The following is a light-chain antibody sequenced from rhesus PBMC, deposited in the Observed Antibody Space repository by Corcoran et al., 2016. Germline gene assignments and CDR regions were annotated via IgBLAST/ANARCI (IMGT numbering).Light chain of an antibody. CDR3: LQSTSSPFT. CDR2: KAS. CDR1: QSISSW. J-gene: IGKJ3*01. Sequence: DIQMTQSPSSLSASVGDTVTITCRASQSISSWLDWYQQKPGKAPKLLIYKASSLQSGVPSRFSGSGSGTDFTIPISSLQPDNFATYYCLQSTSSPFTFGPGTKLDIK. V-gene: IGKV1-22*01.